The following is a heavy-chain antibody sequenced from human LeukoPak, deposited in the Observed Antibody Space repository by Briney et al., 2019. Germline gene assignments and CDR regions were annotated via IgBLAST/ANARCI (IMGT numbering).Heavy chain of an antibody. D-gene: IGHD3-22*01. J-gene: IGHJ6*02. CDR3: ARDWDSSPQNYYGMDV. Sequence: GGSLRLSCAASGFTFSSYSMNWVRQAPGQGLEWVSSISSSSSYIYYADSVKGRFTISRDNAENSLYLQMNSLRAEDTAVYYCARDWDSSPQNYYGMDVWGQGTTVTVSS. CDR1: GFTFSSYS. CDR2: ISSSSSYI. V-gene: IGHV3-21*01.